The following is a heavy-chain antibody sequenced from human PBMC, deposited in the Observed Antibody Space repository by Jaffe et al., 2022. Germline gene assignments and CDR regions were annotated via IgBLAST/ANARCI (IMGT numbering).Heavy chain of an antibody. CDR1: GYSISSGYY. D-gene: IGHD3-10*01. J-gene: IGHJ3*02. Sequence: QVQLQESGPGLVKPSETLSLTCAVSGYSISSGYYWGWIRQPPGKGLEWIGSIYHSGSTYYNPSLKSRVTISVDTSKNQFSLKLSSVTAADTAVYYCASFPTGAFDIWGQGTMVTVSS. V-gene: IGHV4-38-2*01. CDR3: ASFPTGAFDI. CDR2: IYHSGST.